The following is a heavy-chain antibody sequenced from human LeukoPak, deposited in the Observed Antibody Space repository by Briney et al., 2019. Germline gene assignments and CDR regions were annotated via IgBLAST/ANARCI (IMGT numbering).Heavy chain of an antibody. V-gene: IGHV3-30*02. CDR2: IRYDGSNE. D-gene: IGHD5-24*01. CDR1: GFTFSSYG. Sequence: PGGSLRLSCAASGFTFSSYGMHWVRQAPGKGLEWVSFIRYDGSNEYYADSVRGRFTISRDNSKNTLYLQMNSLRAEDTAVYYCAKDQWLQCDYWGQGTLVTVSS. J-gene: IGHJ4*02. CDR3: AKDQWLQCDY.